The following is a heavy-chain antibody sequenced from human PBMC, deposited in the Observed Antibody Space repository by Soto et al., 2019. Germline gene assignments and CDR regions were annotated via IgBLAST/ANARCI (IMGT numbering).Heavy chain of an antibody. V-gene: IGHV3-49*03. CDR2: IRSKAYGGTT. D-gene: IGHD3-9*01. CDR3: TRWVYYDILTNDY. Sequence: GGSLRLSCTASGFTFGDYAMSWFRQAPGKGLEWVGFIRSKAYGGTTEYAASVKGRFTISRDDSKSIAYLQMNSLKTEDTAVYYCTRWVYYDILTNDYWGQGTLVTVSS. J-gene: IGHJ4*02. CDR1: GFTFGDYA.